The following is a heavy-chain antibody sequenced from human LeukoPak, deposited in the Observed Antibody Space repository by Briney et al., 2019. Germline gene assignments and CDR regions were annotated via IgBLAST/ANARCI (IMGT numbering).Heavy chain of an antibody. CDR2: IYSGGST. V-gene: IGHV3-66*01. J-gene: IGHJ6*03. CDR3: ARDVHVGYYYYYYMDV. D-gene: IGHD1-1*01. Sequence: GGSLRLSCTVSGFTVSSNYMSWVRQAPGKGLEWVSVIYSGGSTYYADSVKGRFTISRDNSKNTLYLQMNSLRAEDTAVYYCARDVHVGYYYYYYMDVWGKGTTVTISS. CDR1: GFTVSSNY.